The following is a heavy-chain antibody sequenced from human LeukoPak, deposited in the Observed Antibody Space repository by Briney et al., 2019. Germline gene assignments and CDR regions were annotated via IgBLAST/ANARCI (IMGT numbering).Heavy chain of an antibody. CDR1: GFTFTSYN. CDR2: ITSSSSYI. J-gene: IGHJ6*03. V-gene: IGHV3-21*06. D-gene: IGHD1-26*01. Sequence: GGSLRLSCAASGFTFTSYNMNWVRQAPGKGPEWVSSITSSSSYIYYADSVKGRFTISRDNAKNSLYLQMDSLRVEDTAVYYCARDPYSGNYGAYYYYYMDVWGKGTTVTISS. CDR3: ARDPYSGNYGAYYYYYMDV.